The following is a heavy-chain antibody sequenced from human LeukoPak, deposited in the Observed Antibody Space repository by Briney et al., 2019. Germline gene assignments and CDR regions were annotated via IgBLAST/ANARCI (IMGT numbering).Heavy chain of an antibody. J-gene: IGHJ6*02. Sequence: PGGSLRLSCAASGFTFSSYGMHWVRQAPGKGLEWVAVIWYDGSNKYYADSVKGRFTISRDNSKNTLYLQMNSLRAEDTAVYYCARSMAAAGNPYYYGMDVWGQGTTVTV. CDR1: GFTFSSYG. V-gene: IGHV3-33*01. CDR3: ARSMAAAGNPYYYGMDV. D-gene: IGHD6-13*01. CDR2: IWYDGSNK.